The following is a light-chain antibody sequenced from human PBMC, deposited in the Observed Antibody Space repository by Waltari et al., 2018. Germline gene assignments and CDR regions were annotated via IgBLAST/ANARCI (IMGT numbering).Light chain of an antibody. Sequence: SYELTQTPSVSVSPGQTASITCSGHNLGDQYVCWYQQKPGQSPVLVNCQDTKRPSGIPERFSGSNSGNPATLTISGTQAMDEADYYCQAWDTTVVFGGGTKLTVL. J-gene: IGLJ2*01. CDR1: NLGDQY. V-gene: IGLV3-1*01. CDR2: QDT. CDR3: QAWDTTVV.